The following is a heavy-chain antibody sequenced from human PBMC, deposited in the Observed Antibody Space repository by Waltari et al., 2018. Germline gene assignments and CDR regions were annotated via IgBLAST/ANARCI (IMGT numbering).Heavy chain of an antibody. D-gene: IGHD3-3*01. CDR1: GASFSAYY. CDR3: TRGGNYDFWSHRPFVDP. V-gene: IGHV4-34*01. J-gene: IGHJ5*02. CDR2: IRHPGNT. Sequence: QVQLQQWGAELLKPSETLSLTCSVSGASFSAYYWGWVRHVPGKGLEWIGQIRHPGNTNYNPSLQSRVAISIDTSRNQFSLRVFSVTAADTGLYFCTRGGNYDFWSHRPFVDPWGQGTQVTVSS.